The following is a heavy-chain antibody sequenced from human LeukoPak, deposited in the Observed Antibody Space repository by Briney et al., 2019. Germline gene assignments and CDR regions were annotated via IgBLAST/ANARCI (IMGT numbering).Heavy chain of an antibody. Sequence: GGSLRLSCAASGFTVSSNYMSWVRQAPGKGLEWVSVIYSGGSTYYADSVKGRFTISRDNAKNSLYLQMNSLRDEDTAVYYCARGGVVITTACPDYWGQGTLVTVSS. D-gene: IGHD3-22*01. CDR2: IYSGGST. J-gene: IGHJ4*02. CDR3: ARGGVVITTACPDY. CDR1: GFTVSSNY. V-gene: IGHV3-66*01.